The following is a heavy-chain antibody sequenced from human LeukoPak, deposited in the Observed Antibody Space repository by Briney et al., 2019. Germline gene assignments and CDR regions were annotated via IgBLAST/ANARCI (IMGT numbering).Heavy chain of an antibody. D-gene: IGHD1-14*01. Sequence: GGSLRLSCAASGFSFSNHGIHWVRQAPGKGLEWVSLIWYDGSNKYYADSVKGRFTISRDNSKNTLYLQMNSLRAEDTAVYYCAKSGQPGDYWGQGTLVTVSS. V-gene: IGHV3-33*06. J-gene: IGHJ4*02. CDR2: IWYDGSNK. CDR3: AKSGQPGDY. CDR1: GFSFSNHG.